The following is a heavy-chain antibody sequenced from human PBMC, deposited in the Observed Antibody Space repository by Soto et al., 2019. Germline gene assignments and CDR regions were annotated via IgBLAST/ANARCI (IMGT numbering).Heavy chain of an antibody. CDR2: IYWDDDT. V-gene: IGHV2-5*02. Sequence: QITLKESGPTLVKPTQTLTLTCTFSGFSLSTSGVGVGWIRQPPGKALEWLALIYWDDDTRYSPSLKSRLTITKDTSKNQVALTMPNMDPVDTPPYYCAHRLRVSVLASQKYWYFDLWGRGTLVTVSS. CDR3: AHRLRVSVLASQKYWYFDL. J-gene: IGHJ2*01. CDR1: GFSLSTSGVG.